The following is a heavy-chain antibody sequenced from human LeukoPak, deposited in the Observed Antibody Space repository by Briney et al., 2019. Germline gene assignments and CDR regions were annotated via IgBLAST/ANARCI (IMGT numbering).Heavy chain of an antibody. CDR2: LSYSARN. V-gene: IGHV4-39*01. Sequence: PSETLSLTCTVSGGSTSSNNFYWGWIRQPPGMGLVWIGSLSYSARNYYNLSLKIRVTMSADTSRSLYSLKLSSVNAADTAVYFCARHLRNRMTTYFVSWGQGSLVTVSS. CDR1: GGSTSSNNFY. CDR3: ARHLRNRMTTYFVS. D-gene: IGHD4-17*01. J-gene: IGHJ4*02.